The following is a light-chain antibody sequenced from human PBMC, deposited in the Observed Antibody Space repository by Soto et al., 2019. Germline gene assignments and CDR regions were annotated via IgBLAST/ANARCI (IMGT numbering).Light chain of an antibody. CDR2: GNS. Sequence: QSVLTQPPSVSGAPGQRVTISCTGSSSNIGAGYDVHWYQQLPGTAPKLLIYGNSNRPSGVPDRFSGSKSGTSASLAITGLQAEDEADYYCQSYDSCLSGYYVFGTGTKLTVL. V-gene: IGLV1-40*01. CDR3: QSYDSCLSGYYV. J-gene: IGLJ1*01. CDR1: SSNIGAGYD.